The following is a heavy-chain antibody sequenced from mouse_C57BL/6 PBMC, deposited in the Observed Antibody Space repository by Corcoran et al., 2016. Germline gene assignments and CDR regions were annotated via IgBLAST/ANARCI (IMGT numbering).Heavy chain of an antibody. J-gene: IGHJ2*01. D-gene: IGHD2-3*01. CDR1: GYTFTSYG. V-gene: IGHV1-81*01. Sequence: QVQLQQSGAELARPGASVKLSCKASGYTFTSYGISWVKQRTGQGLEWIGEIYPRSGNTYYNEKFKGKATLTADKSSSTAYMELRSLTSEDSAVYVCARRGGYYSYFDYWGQGTTLTVSS. CDR2: IYPRSGNT. CDR3: ARRGGYYSYFDY.